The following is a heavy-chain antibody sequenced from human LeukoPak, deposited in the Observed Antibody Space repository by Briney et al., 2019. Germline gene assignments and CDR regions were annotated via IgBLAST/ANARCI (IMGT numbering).Heavy chain of an antibody. Sequence: GGSLRLSCAASGFTFSSYWMSWVRQAPGKGLEWVANIKQDGSEKYYVDSVKGRFTISRDIAKQSVFLQMNSLGAEDTAVYYCARLSAMLRGPEDIFYFEFWGLGTLVTVSA. CDR3: ARLSAMLRGPEDIFYFEF. J-gene: IGHJ4*02. D-gene: IGHD2-21*01. CDR2: IKQDGSEK. CDR1: GFTFSSYW. V-gene: IGHV3-7*01.